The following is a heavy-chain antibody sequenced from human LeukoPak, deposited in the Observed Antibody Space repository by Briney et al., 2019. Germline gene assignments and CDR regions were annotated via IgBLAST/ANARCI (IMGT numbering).Heavy chain of an antibody. Sequence: SETLSLTCTVSGGSISSYYWSWLRQPPGKGLEWIGYIYYSGSTNYNPSLKSRVTISVDTSKNQFSLKLSSVTAADTAVYYCASLRERSYYARGFDYWGQGTLVTVPS. D-gene: IGHD1-26*01. CDR1: GGSISSYY. CDR2: IYYSGST. CDR3: ASLRERSYYARGFDY. V-gene: IGHV4-59*08. J-gene: IGHJ4*02.